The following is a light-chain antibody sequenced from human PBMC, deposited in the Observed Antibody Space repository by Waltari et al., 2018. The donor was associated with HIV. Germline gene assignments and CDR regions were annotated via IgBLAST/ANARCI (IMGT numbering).Light chain of an antibody. J-gene: IGKJ2*01. CDR2: GAS. V-gene: IGKV3-15*01. Sequence: EIVITQSPATLSVSPGESATLSCRASQSVSSNLAWYQQNPGQAPRLLIYGASTRATGIPARFSGSGSETDFTLTVSSLQSEDSAVYYCQQYNNWPLMYTFGQGTKLDIK. CDR3: QQYNNWPLMYT. CDR1: QSVSSN.